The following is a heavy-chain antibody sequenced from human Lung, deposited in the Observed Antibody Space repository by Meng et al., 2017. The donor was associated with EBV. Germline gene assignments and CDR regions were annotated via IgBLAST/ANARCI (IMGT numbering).Heavy chain of an antibody. Sequence: QGQLQESGPGLVQPSQTLSLTCPVSGGSVISGGYYWSWIRQQPGKGLEWIGYIYYTGSSFYNPSLKSRVTISVDTSKNQFSLNLSSVTAADTAVYYCANAGRFGESLGDYWGQGILVTVSS. CDR2: IYYTGSS. J-gene: IGHJ4*02. CDR3: ANAGRFGESLGDY. V-gene: IGHV4-31*03. D-gene: IGHD3-10*01. CDR1: GGSVISGGYY.